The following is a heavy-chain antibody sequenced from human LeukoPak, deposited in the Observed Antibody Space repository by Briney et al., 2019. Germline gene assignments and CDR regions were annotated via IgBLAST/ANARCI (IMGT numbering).Heavy chain of an antibody. D-gene: IGHD6-13*01. V-gene: IGHV3-21*01. Sequence: GESLRLSCAASRFTLSSYSMNWVRLAPGKGLEWVSSISSSSSYIYYADSVKGRFTISRDNAKNSLYLQMNSLRAEDTAVYYCARDRQAAGTYYFDYWGQGTLVTVSS. CDR2: ISSSSSYI. CDR1: RFTLSSYS. J-gene: IGHJ4*02. CDR3: ARDRQAAGTYYFDY.